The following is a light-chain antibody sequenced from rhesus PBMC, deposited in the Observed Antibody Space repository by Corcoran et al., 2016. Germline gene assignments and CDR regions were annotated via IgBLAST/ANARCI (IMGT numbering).Light chain of an antibody. J-gene: IGKJ2*01. CDR3: MQGIQLPYS. Sequence: DIVMTQTPLSLPVTPGEPASISCRSSQSLLHSNGNTYLYWYLQKPGQPPRLLIYRVSDRFSGVPDRVSGSGSGTDFTLKISRVEAEDVGVYYCMQGIQLPYSFGQGTKVEIK. CDR2: RVS. CDR1: QSLLHSNGNTY. V-gene: IGKV2-73*01.